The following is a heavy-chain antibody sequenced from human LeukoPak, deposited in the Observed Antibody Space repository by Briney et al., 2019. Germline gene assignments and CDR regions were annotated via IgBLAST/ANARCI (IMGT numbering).Heavy chain of an antibody. Sequence: GGSLRLSCAASGFTFSSYAMSWVRQAPGKGLEWVAVISYDGSNKYYADSVKGRFTISRDNSKNTLYLQMNSLRAEDTAVYYCARGLGYGDHPQHIDYWGQGTLVTVSS. CDR2: ISYDGSNK. J-gene: IGHJ4*02. V-gene: IGHV3-30*04. CDR3: ARGLGYGDHPQHIDY. D-gene: IGHD4-17*01. CDR1: GFTFSSYA.